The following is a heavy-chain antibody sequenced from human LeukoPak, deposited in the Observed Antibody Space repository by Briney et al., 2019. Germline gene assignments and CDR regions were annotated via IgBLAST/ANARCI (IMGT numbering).Heavy chain of an antibody. J-gene: IGHJ3*02. V-gene: IGHV1-69*13. Sequence: ASVKVSCKASGGTFSSYAISWVRQAPGQGLEWMGGIIPIFGTANYAQKFQGRVTITADESTSTAYMELSSLRSEDTAVYYCARGIRAPVTFNAFDIWGQGTMVTVSS. CDR1: GGTFSSYA. CDR3: ARGIRAPVTFNAFDI. CDR2: IIPIFGTA. D-gene: IGHD3-16*01.